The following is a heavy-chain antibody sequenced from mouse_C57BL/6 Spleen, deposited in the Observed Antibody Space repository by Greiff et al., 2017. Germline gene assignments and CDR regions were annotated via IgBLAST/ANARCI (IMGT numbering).Heavy chain of an antibody. Sequence: EVQLVESGPGLVKPSQSLSLTCSVTGYSITSGYYWNWIRQFPGNKLEWMGYISYDGSNNYNPSLKNRISITRDTSTNQFFLKLNSVTTEDTATDCGARDGYWGKGTTLTVSS. CDR1: GYSITSGYY. CDR2: ISYDGSN. V-gene: IGHV3-6*01. J-gene: IGHJ2*01. CDR3: ARDGY.